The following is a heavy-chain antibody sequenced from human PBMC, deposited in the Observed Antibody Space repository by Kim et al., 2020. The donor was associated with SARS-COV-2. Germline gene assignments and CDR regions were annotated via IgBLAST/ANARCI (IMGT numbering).Heavy chain of an antibody. CDR3: ARAPGQWLAGGDYWFDP. J-gene: IGHJ5*02. V-gene: IGHV4-31*03. D-gene: IGHD6-19*01. Sequence: SETLSLTCTVSGGSISSGGYYWSWIRQHPGKGLEWIGYIYYSGSTYYNPSLKSRVTILVDTSKNQFSLKLSSVTAADTAVYYCARAPGQWLAGGDYWFDPWGQGTLVTVSS. CDR2: IYYSGST. CDR1: GGSISSGGYY.